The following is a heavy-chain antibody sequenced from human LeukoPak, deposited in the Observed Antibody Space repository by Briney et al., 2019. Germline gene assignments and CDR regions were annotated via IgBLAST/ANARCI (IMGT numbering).Heavy chain of an antibody. Sequence: GGSLRLSCAASGFTFSTYAIHWVRQAPGQGLEYISTISDNGGSTYYANSVKGRFTISRDNSKNTLYLQMGSLRAEDMAVYYCARGKDSSGYYYDAFDIWGQGTMVTVSS. D-gene: IGHD3-22*01. V-gene: IGHV3-64*01. CDR3: ARGKDSSGYYYDAFDI. CDR1: GFTFSTYA. CDR2: ISDNGGST. J-gene: IGHJ3*02.